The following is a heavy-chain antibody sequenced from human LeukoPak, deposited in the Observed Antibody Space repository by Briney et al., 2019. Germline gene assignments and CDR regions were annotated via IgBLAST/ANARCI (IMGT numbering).Heavy chain of an antibody. V-gene: IGHV4-39*01. Sequence: SETLSLTCTVSGGSISSSSYYWGWIRQPPGKGLEWIGSIYYSGSTYYNPSLKSRVTISVDTSKNQFSLKLSSVTAADTAVYYCERHSPGPPPAFDIWGQGTMVTVSS. J-gene: IGHJ3*02. D-gene: IGHD1-14*01. CDR1: GGSISSSSYY. CDR3: ERHSPGPPPAFDI. CDR2: IYYSGST.